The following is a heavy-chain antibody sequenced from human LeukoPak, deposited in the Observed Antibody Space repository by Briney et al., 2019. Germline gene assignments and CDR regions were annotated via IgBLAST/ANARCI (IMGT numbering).Heavy chain of an antibody. J-gene: IGHJ4*02. CDR3: ARQTGSGLFSLP. CDR1: GGSISSGSYY. Sequence: PSETLSLTCTVSGGSISSGSYYWSWIRQPAGKGLEWIGHIYSSGSTNYNPSLNSRVTISVNTSKNQFSLKLSSVTAADTAVYYCARQTGSGLFSLPGGQGTLVTVSS. V-gene: IGHV4-61*09. D-gene: IGHD3-10*01. CDR2: IYSSGST.